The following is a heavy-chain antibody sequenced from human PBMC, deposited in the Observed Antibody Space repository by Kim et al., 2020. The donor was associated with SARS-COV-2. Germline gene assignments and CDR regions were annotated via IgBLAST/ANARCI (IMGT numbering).Heavy chain of an antibody. CDR2: ISGSGVST. CDR1: GFTFSSYA. CDR3: AKGGDNWSYYFDY. V-gene: IGHV3-23*01. J-gene: IGHJ4*02. Sequence: GGSLRLSCAASGFTFSSYAMNWVRRAPGKGLEWVSTISGSGVSTYYADSVKGRFTISRDNSKNTLYLQMNSLRAEDTAVYYCAKGGDNWSYYFDYWGQGTLVTVSS. D-gene: IGHD1-20*01.